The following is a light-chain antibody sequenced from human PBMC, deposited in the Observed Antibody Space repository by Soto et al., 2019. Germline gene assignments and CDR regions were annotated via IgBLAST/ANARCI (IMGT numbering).Light chain of an antibody. CDR3: QAWDSISGGFVV. Sequence: SYELTQPPSVSVSPGQTASITCSGDKLGDKYACWYQQKPGQSPVLVIYQDSKRPSGIPERFSGSNSGNTATLTISGTQAMDEADYYCQAWDSISGGFVVFGGGTQLTVL. CDR2: QDS. CDR1: KLGDKY. J-gene: IGLJ2*01. V-gene: IGLV3-1*01.